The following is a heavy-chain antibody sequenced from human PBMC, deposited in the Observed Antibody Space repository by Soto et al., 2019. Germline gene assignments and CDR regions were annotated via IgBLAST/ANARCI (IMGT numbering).Heavy chain of an antibody. CDR1: GGSISSYY. D-gene: IGHD6-6*01. CDR3: ARGGSSFDP. J-gene: IGHJ5*02. V-gene: IGHV4-59*01. CDR2: IYNSEII. Sequence: SETLSLTCTVSGGSISSYYWSWIRQPPGKGLEWIAYIYNSEIINYNPSLKSRVSISVDTSKNQFSLKLTSVTAADTAVYYCARGGSSFDPRGQGNPVTVSS.